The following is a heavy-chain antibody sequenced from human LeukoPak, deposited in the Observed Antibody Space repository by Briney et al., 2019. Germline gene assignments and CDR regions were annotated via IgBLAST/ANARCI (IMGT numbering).Heavy chain of an antibody. CDR2: ISSGSTTI. J-gene: IGHJ4*02. D-gene: IGHD3-22*01. CDR1: GFIFSTYW. V-gene: IGHV3-48*01. Sequence: PGGSLRLSCAASGFIFSTYWMAWVRQAPGKGLEWVSYISSGSTTIYYADSVKGRFTISRDNAKNSLYLQMNSLRAEDTAVYYCAREVYYYDSSGFYYSGGFGYWGQGTLLTVSS. CDR3: AREVYYYDSSGFYYSGGFGY.